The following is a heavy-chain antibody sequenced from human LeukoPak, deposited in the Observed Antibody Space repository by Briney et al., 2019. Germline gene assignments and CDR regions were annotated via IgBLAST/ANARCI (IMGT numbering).Heavy chain of an antibody. CDR3: ARYCSSTSCSRGFDY. Sequence: GGSLRLSCAASGFTFSSYAMHWVRQAPGKGLEWVAVISYDGSNKYYADSVKGRFTISRDNSKNTLYLQMNSLRAEDTAVYYCARYCSSTSCSRGFDYWGQGTLVTVSS. J-gene: IGHJ4*02. V-gene: IGHV3-30-3*01. D-gene: IGHD2-2*01. CDR2: ISYDGSNK. CDR1: GFTFSSYA.